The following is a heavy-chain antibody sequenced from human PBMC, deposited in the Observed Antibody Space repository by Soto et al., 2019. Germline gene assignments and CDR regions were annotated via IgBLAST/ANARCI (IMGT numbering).Heavy chain of an antibody. CDR3: AKVRYSSPMGYYYGMDV. J-gene: IGHJ6*02. V-gene: IGHV1-69*13. CDR1: RVAFSKFI. D-gene: IGHD2-2*01. CDR2: IIPVFGTA. Sequence: SVKVSCKASRVAFSKFIVTWVRQAPGVGLEWVGGIIPVFGTANYAQKFQGSVTITADESTSTSYMEVNNLRSEDTAVYYCAKVRYSSPMGYYYGMDVWGQGTTVTVSS.